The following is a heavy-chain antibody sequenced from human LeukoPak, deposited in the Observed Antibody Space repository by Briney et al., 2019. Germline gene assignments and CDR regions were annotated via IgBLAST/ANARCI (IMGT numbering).Heavy chain of an antibody. D-gene: IGHD6-6*01. CDR3: AKCSRIAPRPPMTFDF. CDR2: ISWNSKNT. CDR1: GFNFDDYA. V-gene: IGHV3-9*01. Sequence: PGRSLRLSCAASGFNFDDYAMHWVRQAPGKGLEWVSGISWNSKNTAYADSVKGRFTISRDNAKNSLYLQMNSLRTEDTAFYYCAKCSRIAPRPPMTFDFWGQGTLVTVSS. J-gene: IGHJ4*02.